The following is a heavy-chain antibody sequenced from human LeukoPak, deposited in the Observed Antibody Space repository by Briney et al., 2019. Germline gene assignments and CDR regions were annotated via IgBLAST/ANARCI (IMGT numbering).Heavy chain of an antibody. CDR2: MNPNSGNT. V-gene: IGHV1-8*01. CDR3: ARVPIVVVPAAIGGSFDP. J-gene: IGHJ5*02. Sequence: ASVKVSCKASGYTFTSYDINWVRQATGQGLKWMGWMNPNSGNTGYAQKFQGRVTMTRNTSISTAYMELSSLRSEDTAVYYCARVPIVVVPAAIGGSFDPWGQGTLVTVSS. D-gene: IGHD2-2*02. CDR1: GYTFTSYD.